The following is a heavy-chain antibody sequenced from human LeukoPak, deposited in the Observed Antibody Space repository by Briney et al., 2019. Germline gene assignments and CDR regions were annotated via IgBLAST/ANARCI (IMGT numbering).Heavy chain of an antibody. CDR3: ARRRWSAFDM. CDR2: IKQDGSEK. CDR1: GFTFSTYW. D-gene: IGHD4-23*01. J-gene: IGHJ3*02. V-gene: IGHV3-7*01. Sequence: WGSLRLPCAASGFTFSTYWISWVRQAPGKGLKWVANIKQDGSEKYYVDSVKGRFTISRDNAKNSLYLQMNSLRAEDTAVYYCARRRWSAFDMRGQGTMVTVSS.